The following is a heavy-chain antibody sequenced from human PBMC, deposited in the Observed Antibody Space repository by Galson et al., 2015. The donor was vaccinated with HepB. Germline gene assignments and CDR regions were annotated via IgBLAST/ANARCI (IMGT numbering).Heavy chain of an antibody. D-gene: IGHD5-18*01. V-gene: IGHV1-69*13. CDR1: GGTFSSYA. CDR3: ARDPEGRRGYSYGYYYGMDV. CDR2: IIPIFGTA. J-gene: IGHJ6*02. Sequence: SVKVSCKASGGTFSSYAISWVRQAPGQGLEWMGGIIPIFGTANYAQKFQSRVTITADESTSTAYMELSSLRSEDTAVYYCARDPEGRRGYSYGYYYGMDVWGQGTTVTVSS.